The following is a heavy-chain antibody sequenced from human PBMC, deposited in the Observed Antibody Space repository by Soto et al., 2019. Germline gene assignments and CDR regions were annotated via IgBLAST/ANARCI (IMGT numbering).Heavy chain of an antibody. CDR2: ISPDGNNA. CDR3: VRSPSHRAFDV. CDR1: GSTFSSYD. Sequence: QVQLVESGGAVVQPGRSLRLSCAASGSTFSSYDIHWVRQAPGKGLEWVAHISPDGNNAYYAGSVKGRFTISRDNARKQLDLQVNSLGPEDTAVYHRVRSPSHRAFDVWGQGTLVTVSS. V-gene: IGHV3-30-3*01. J-gene: IGHJ3*01.